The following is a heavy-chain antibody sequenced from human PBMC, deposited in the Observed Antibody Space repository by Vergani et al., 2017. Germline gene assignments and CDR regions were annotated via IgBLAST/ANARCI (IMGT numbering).Heavy chain of an antibody. CDR1: GFSFGDYA. J-gene: IGHJ4*02. D-gene: IGHD5-18*01. CDR3: SRGRGYSFGYSDY. CDR2: IRNKAYGGTT. Sequence: EVQLVESGGGLVPPGRSLRLSCAASGFSFGDYAMTWVRQAPGKGLEWVAFIRNKAYGGTTEYAASVKGRFTSSSDDSKRLAYLQLSGLKTEDTAVYFCSRGRGYSFGYSDYWGQGTLVTVSS. V-gene: IGHV3-49*04.